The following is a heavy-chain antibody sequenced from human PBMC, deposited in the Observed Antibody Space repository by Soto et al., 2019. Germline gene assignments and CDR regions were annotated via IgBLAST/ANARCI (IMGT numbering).Heavy chain of an antibody. CDR2: IYYSGST. CDR3: ARDKITGLFDY. Sequence: SETLSLTCTVSGGSISSVGYYWSWIRQHPGKGLEWIGYIYYSGSTYYNPSLKSRVTISVDTSKNQFSLKLSSVTAADTAVYYCARDKITGLFDYWGQGTLVTVSS. V-gene: IGHV4-31*03. D-gene: IGHD2-8*02. CDR1: GGSISSVGYY. J-gene: IGHJ4*02.